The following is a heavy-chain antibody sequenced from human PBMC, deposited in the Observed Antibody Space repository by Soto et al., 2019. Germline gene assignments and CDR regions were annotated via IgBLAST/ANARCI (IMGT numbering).Heavy chain of an antibody. D-gene: IGHD1-26*01. Sequence: QVQLQESGPGLVKPSQTLSLACSVSDGSVSRGGYYWSWLRHSAGEGLEWIGNIYYTGRTSYNPSLKSRVTISLETSKRQFSLRLASVSAADPALYYCARERSYHYFDYWGQGALVTVSS. CDR1: DGSVSRGGYY. J-gene: IGHJ4*02. CDR3: ARERSYHYFDY. V-gene: IGHV4-31*03. CDR2: IYYTGRT.